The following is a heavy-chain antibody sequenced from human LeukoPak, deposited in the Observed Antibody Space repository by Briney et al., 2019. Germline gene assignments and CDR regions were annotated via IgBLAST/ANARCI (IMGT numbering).Heavy chain of an antibody. D-gene: IGHD5-12*01. J-gene: IGHJ3*02. V-gene: IGHV4-4*07. CDR1: GGSISSYY. CDR2: IYTSGST. Sequence: SDHLTLTCTVAGGSISSYYWSWIRQPAGKGLEWIGRIYTSGSTNYNPSLKSRVTMSVDASKNQFSLKLSSVTAADTAVYYCAGRDIVATNGGDAFDIWGQGTMVTVSS. CDR3: AGRDIVATNGGDAFDI.